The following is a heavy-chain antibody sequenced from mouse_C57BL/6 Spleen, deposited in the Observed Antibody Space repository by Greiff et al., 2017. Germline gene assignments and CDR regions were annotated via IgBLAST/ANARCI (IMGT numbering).Heavy chain of an antibody. Sequence: DQLQQSGAELVRPGASVKLSCTASGFNIKDDYMHWVKQRPEQGLEWIGWIDPENGDTEYASKFQGKATITADTSSNTAYLQLSSLTSEDTAVYYCTTTTVPWYFDVWGTGTTVTVSS. D-gene: IGHD1-1*01. CDR1: GFNIKDDY. V-gene: IGHV14-4*01. J-gene: IGHJ1*03. CDR3: TTTTVPWYFDV. CDR2: IDPENGDT.